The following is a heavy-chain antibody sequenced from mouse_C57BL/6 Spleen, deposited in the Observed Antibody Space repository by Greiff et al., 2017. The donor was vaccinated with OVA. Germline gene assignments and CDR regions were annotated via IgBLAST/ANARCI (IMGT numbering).Heavy chain of an antibody. J-gene: IGHJ2*01. CDR1: GFTFSDYG. CDR3: ARPGSYGSSYEGYFDY. Sequence: EVKLMESGGGLVKPGGSLKLSCAASGFTFSDYGMHWVRQAPEKGLEWVAYISSGSSTIYYADTVKGRVTISRDNAKNTLFLQMTSLRSEDTAMYYCARPGSYGSSYEGYFDYWGQGTTLTVSA. D-gene: IGHD1-1*01. V-gene: IGHV5-17*01. CDR2: ISSGSSTI.